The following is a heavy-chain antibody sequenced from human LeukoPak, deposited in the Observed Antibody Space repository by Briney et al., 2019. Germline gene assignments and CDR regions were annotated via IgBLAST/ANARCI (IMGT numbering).Heavy chain of an antibody. V-gene: IGHV1-24*01. D-gene: IGHD3-10*01. CDR3: ATVPRSPIWFGEPAFDP. CDR2: FDPEDVET. J-gene: IGHJ5*02. CDR1: GYTPTELS. Sequence: ASVKVSCKVSGYTPTELSMHWVRQAPGKGLEWMGGFDPEDVETIYAQKFQGRVTMTEDTSTDTAYMELSSLRSEDTAVYYCATVPRSPIWFGEPAFDPWGQGTLVTVSS.